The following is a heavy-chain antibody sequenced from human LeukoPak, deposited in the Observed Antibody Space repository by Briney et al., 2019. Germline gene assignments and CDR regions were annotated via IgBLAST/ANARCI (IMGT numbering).Heavy chain of an antibody. Sequence: ASVKVSCKASGYTFTSYFMHWVRQAPGQGLEWVGIIDPSGGSTTYAKKFQGRVTMTRDISTSTVYMDLSGLRSEDTAMYYCARAAFTMTSWIDYWGQGTLVTVSS. CDR1: GYTFTSYF. CDR2: IDPSGGST. CDR3: ARAAFTMTSWIDY. V-gene: IGHV1-46*01. J-gene: IGHJ4*02. D-gene: IGHD3-22*01.